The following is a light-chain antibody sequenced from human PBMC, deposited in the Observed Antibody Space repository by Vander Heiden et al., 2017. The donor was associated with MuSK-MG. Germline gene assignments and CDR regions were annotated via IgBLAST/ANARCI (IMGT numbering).Light chain of an antibody. Sequence: DIQTTQSQSSLSASVGDRVTITCQTSQNINKALNWYQQKPGTAPKLLIFFASNLQSGVPSRFSGSGSGTDFTLTISRLQPEDCATYYCQQQDNTPFTFGPGTKVNIK. CDR3: QQQDNTPFT. CDR2: FAS. J-gene: IGKJ3*01. CDR1: QNINKA. V-gene: IGKV1-39*01.